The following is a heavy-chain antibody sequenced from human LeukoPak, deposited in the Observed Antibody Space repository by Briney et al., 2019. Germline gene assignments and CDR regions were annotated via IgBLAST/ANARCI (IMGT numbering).Heavy chain of an antibody. CDR3: ARSFFQWNYGSCLDS. CDR1: GFTFINYW. Sequence: GSLRLSCAASGFTFINYWMHWVRQAPGKGLVWVSRINSDGINTSYADSVKGRFTISRENSKSTVYLQMNSLRPEDTAVYSCARSFFQWNYGSCLDSWGQGTLVTVSS. D-gene: IGHD1-7*01. CDR2: INSDGINT. J-gene: IGHJ4*02. V-gene: IGHV3-74*01.